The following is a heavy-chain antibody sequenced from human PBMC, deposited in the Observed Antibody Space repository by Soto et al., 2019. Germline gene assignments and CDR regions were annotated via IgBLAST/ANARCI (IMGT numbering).Heavy chain of an antibody. Sequence: PGGSLRLSCAASGFTFRSYGIHWVRQAPGKGLEWVSAIRGSGSRTYYADSVKGRFTISRDNSKNTLYLQMNSLRAEDTAVYYCADTVVTPCFDYWGQGTLVTVSS. J-gene: IGHJ4*02. V-gene: IGHV3-23*01. CDR2: IRGSGSRT. CDR3: ADTVVTPCFDY. D-gene: IGHD2-21*02. CDR1: GFTFRSYG.